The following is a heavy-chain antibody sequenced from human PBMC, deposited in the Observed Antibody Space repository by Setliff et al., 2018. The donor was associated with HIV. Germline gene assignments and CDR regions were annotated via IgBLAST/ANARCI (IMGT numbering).Heavy chain of an antibody. CDR3: ASRIYYYDESRVLREEGFVP. CDR2: IYHTGRT. Sequence: SETLSLTCSVSSGSIDNNKDYWTWIRQPPGKGLEWTGSIYHTGRTYYNRSLESRLTISIDTYKNQFSLKLTSVTAAVTAMYYCASRIYYYDESRVLREEGFVPWGQGTLVTVSS. V-gene: IGHV4-39*01. CDR1: SGSIDNNKDY. D-gene: IGHD3-22*01. J-gene: IGHJ5*02.